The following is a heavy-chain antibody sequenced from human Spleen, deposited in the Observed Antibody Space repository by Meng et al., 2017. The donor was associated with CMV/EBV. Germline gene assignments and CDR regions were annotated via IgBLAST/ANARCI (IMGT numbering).Heavy chain of an antibody. D-gene: IGHD3-22*01. CDR2: IWYDGSNK. CDR1: GLTFSSYG. V-gene: IGHV3-33*06. CDR3: AKTVGPAYDSSGYYPPGDY. J-gene: IGHJ4*02. Sequence: GGSLRLSCAASGLTFSSYGMHWVRQAPGKGLEWVAVIWYDGSNKYYADSVKGRFTISRANSKNTLYLQINSLRAEDTAVYYCAKTVGPAYDSSGYYPPGDYWGQGTLVTVSS.